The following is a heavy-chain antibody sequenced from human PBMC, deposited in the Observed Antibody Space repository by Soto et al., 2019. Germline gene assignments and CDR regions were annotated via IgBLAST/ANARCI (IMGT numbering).Heavy chain of an antibody. CDR1: GFTFSDYW. J-gene: IGHJ4*02. V-gene: IGHV3-7*05. CDR3: ARDGVAAGLYFDH. D-gene: IGHD6-13*01. Sequence: EVQLVESGGGLVQPGGSLRLSCAASGFTFSDYWMNWVRQAPGKGLEWVASIKYDGGEKNYVDSVKGRFTISRDNTKNSVYRQMASLRAEDTAVYYCARDGVAAGLYFDHWGQGTPVTVSS. CDR2: IKYDGGEK.